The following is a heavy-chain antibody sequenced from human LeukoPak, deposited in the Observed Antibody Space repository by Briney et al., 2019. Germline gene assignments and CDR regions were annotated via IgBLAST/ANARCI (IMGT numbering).Heavy chain of an antibody. CDR2: IKSKTYGETT. D-gene: IGHD7-27*01. CDR1: GFIFADYA. J-gene: IGHJ4*02. Sequence: GGSLRLSCKASGFIFADYAISWARQAPGKGLEWLGFIKSKTYGETTEYAASVKGRFTISRDDSNSIAYLQMNNLKIEDTAVYYCTRTGGWGQGTLVTVSS. V-gene: IGHV3-49*04. CDR3: TRTGG.